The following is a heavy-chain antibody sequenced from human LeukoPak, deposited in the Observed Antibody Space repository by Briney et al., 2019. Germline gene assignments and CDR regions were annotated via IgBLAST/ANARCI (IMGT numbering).Heavy chain of an antibody. CDR2: IYYSGST. CDR1: GGSISSYY. CDR3: ARTTPIYYGSSGYHYYFDY. V-gene: IGHV4-59*01. Sequence: SETLSLTCTVSGGSISSYYWSWIRQPPGKGLEWIGYIYYSGSTNYNPSLKSRVTISVDTSKNQFSLKLSSVTAADTAVYYCARTTPIYYGSSGYHYYFDYWGQGTLVTVSS. J-gene: IGHJ4*02. D-gene: IGHD3-22*01.